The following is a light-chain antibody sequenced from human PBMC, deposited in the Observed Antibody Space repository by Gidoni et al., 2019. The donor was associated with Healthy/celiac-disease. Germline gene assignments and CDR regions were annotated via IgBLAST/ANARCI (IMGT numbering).Light chain of an antibody. Sequence: DMVMTKYPLSMPVTPGSPASIYCRSSQSLLHSNGYIYLDWYLQKPGQSPELLIYLGSNRASGVPERFSGSGSGTDFTLKISRVEAEDVGVYYCMQALQTPFTFGPGTKVDIK. CDR3: MQALQTPFT. V-gene: IGKV2-28*01. J-gene: IGKJ3*01. CDR2: LGS. CDR1: QSLLHSNGYIY.